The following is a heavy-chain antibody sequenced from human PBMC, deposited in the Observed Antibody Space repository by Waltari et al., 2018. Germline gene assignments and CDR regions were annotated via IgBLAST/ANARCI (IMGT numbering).Heavy chain of an antibody. CDR1: GGSIRSYH. J-gene: IGHJ6*02. V-gene: IGHV4-59*01. Sequence: QVQLQESGPRLVKPSETLSLPCSVSGGSIRSYHWAWIRQSPGTGLQWIGDVYYSGTTNYSPSLKSRVTRSVDSSRKEISLKMTSVTAADTAVYYCARIGYKTYGMDVWGRGTPVTVSS. D-gene: IGHD1-20*01. CDR2: VYYSGTT. CDR3: ARIGYKTYGMDV.